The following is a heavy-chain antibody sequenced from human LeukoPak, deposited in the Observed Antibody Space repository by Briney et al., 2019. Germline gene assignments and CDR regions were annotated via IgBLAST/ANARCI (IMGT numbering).Heavy chain of an antibody. D-gene: IGHD6-19*01. CDR3: YGAVAGDDFDS. J-gene: IGHJ4*02. CDR1: GFTFSNYW. Sequence: GGSLRLFCAASGFTFSNYWMGWVRQAPGKGLEWVANIKEDGSAKYYVDSVKGRFTISRDNAKNSLYLRMNSLRAEDTAVYYCYGAVAGDDFDSWGQGTLVTVSS. V-gene: IGHV3-7*01. CDR2: IKEDGSAK.